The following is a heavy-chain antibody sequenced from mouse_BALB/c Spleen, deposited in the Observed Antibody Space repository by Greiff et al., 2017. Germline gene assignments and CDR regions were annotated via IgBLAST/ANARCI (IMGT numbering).Heavy chain of an antibody. J-gene: IGHJ4*01. Sequence: EVKLMESGPGLVKPSQSLSLTCSVTGYSITSGYYWNWIRQFPGNKLEWMGYISYDGSNNYNPSLKNRISITRDTSKNQFFLKLNSVTTEDTATYYCARGGVYYYAMDYWGQGTSVTVSS. CDR2: ISYDGSN. CDR1: GYSITSGYY. V-gene: IGHV3-6*02. CDR3: ARGGVYYYAMDY.